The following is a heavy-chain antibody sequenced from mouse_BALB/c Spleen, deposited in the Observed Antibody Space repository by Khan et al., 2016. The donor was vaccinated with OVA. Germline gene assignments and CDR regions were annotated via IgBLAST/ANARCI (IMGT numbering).Heavy chain of an antibody. J-gene: IGHJ3*01. CDR3: SRGYDFIAY. CDR1: GYSFTAYY. V-gene: IGHV1-26*01. Sequence: VQLKESGPDLVKTGASVKISCKASGYSFTAYYMNWVKLSHGKSLECIGRINPNTDTTNYNQKIKGKAILNVDTSSSTAYMELRSLTSEDSAVYFCSRGYDFIAYWGQGTLVTVSA. CDR2: INPNTDTT. D-gene: IGHD2-14*01.